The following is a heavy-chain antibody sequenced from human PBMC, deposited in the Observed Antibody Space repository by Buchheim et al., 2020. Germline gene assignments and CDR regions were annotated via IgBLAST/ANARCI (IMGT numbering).Heavy chain of an antibody. CDR1: GFTFSSYE. V-gene: IGHV3-48*03. CDR2: ISSSGSTI. CDR3: ARGSSVVVAARNYYGMDV. Sequence: EVQLVESGGGLVQPGGSLRLSCAASGFTFSSYEMNWVRQAPGKGLEWVSYISSSGSTIYYADSVKGRFTISRDNAKNSLYPQMNSLRAEDTAVYYCARGSSVVVAARNYYGMDVWGQGTT. D-gene: IGHD2-15*01. J-gene: IGHJ6*02.